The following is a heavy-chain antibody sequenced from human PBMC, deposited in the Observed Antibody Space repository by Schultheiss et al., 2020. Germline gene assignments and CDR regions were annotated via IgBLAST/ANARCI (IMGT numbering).Heavy chain of an antibody. Sequence: GGSLRLSCAASGFTFSSYAMHWVRQAPGKGLEWVSGISWNSGSIGYADSVKGRFTISRDNAKNSLYLQMNSLRAEDTAVYYCARDPERWQAYYYYGMDVWGQGTTVTVSS. CDR3: ARDPERWQAYYYYGMDV. CDR2: ISWNSGSI. V-gene: IGHV3-9*01. J-gene: IGHJ6*02. CDR1: GFTFSSYA. D-gene: IGHD5-24*01.